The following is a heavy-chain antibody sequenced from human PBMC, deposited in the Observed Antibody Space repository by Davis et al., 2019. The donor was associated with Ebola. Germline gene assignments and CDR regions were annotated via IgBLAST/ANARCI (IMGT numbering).Heavy chain of an antibody. V-gene: IGHV2-5*08. CDR3: AHRFTRIN. Sequence: TLSLTCTVSGGSISSGGYYWSWIRQPPGKALEWLALIYWDDDKRYSPSLKSRLTITKDTSKNQVVLTMTNMDPVDTATYYCAHRFTRINWGQGTLVTVSS. D-gene: IGHD3-22*01. J-gene: IGHJ4*02. CDR1: GGSISSGGYY. CDR2: IYWDDDK.